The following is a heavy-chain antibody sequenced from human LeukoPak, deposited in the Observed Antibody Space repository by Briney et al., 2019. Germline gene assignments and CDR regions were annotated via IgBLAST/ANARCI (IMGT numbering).Heavy chain of an antibody. V-gene: IGHV3-48*04. J-gene: IGHJ4*02. CDR1: GFTFSSYG. CDR2: ISSSGSTI. Sequence: GRSLRLSCAASGFTFSSYGMHWVRQAPGKGLEWVSYISSSGSTIYYADSVKGRFTISRDNAKNSLYLQMNSLRAEDTAVYYCASGYNWNYEVYWGQGTLVTVSS. D-gene: IGHD1-7*01. CDR3: ASGYNWNYEVY.